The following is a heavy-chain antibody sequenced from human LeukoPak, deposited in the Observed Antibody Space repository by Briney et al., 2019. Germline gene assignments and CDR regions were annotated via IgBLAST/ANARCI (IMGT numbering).Heavy chain of an antibody. Sequence: PGGYLRRCCAATGFTFNGNGMGRVGQGPGKGMEWVSAISGSGGSTYYADSVKGRFTISRDNSKNSLDLQMNSMRAEDTAVYYCARAAFGGVIVIPGYNWFDPWGQRTLVTVSS. D-gene: IGHD3-16*02. V-gene: IGHV3-23*01. CDR1: GFTFNGNG. CDR3: ARAAFGGVIVIPGYNWFDP. CDR2: ISGSGGST. J-gene: IGHJ5*02.